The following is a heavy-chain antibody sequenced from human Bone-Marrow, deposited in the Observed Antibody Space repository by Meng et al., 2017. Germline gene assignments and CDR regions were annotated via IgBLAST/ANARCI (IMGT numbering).Heavy chain of an antibody. CDR2: MKSNVDGGTV. CDR1: GFTFSTAW. CDR3: SGHVDY. J-gene: IGHJ4*01. Sequence: EGRVVESGGGRGKPGASLGLSCAAPGFTFSTAWMTWGRQAPGKGLEWIGRMKSNVDGGTVDYAAAVKGRFFISRDDSENTFYLQMNSLKTEDTAVYYCSGHVDYWGHGTLVTVSS. V-gene: IGHV3-15*01.